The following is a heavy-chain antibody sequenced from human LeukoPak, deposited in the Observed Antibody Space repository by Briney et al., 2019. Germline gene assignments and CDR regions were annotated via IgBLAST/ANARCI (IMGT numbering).Heavy chain of an antibody. D-gene: IGHD1-26*01. CDR1: GFTFSSQA. V-gene: IGHV3-23*01. J-gene: IGHJ6*03. CDR3: AKYCPKVEPPDYMDV. CDR2: ISGTGGRT. Sequence: GGSLRLSCAASGFTFSSQAMSWVRQAPGKGLECVSGISGTGGRTYYADSVKGRFTISRDNSKNTLYLQMNSLRVEDTAVYYCAKYCPKVEPPDYMDVWGKGTTVTVS.